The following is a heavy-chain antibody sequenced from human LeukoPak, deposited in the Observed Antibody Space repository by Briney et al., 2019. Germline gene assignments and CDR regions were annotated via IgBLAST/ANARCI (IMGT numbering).Heavy chain of an antibody. CDR1: GGTLSSYP. D-gene: IGHD2-8*02. J-gene: IGHJ4*02. CDR3: ARIRGTESGLSHFDS. Sequence: GPSLKVSCKASGGTLSSYPIYWVRQAPGQGLEWMGRIIPVLGIANYAQTFQGRVTITADKSSSTAYMELSSLRSEDTAVYYCARIRGTESGLSHFDSWGPGTLVSVSS. CDR2: IIPVLGIA. V-gene: IGHV1-69*02.